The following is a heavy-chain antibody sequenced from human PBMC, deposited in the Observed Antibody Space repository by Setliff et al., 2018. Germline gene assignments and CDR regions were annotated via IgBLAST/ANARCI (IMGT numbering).Heavy chain of an antibody. CDR2: IIPIFGSA. CDR1: GGTFNSYA. Sequence: SVKVSCKASGGTFNSYAISWVRQAPGQGLEWMGGIIPIFGSANYARKFQGRVTVTADESTSTAYMELSSLRSEDTAVYYCARSFYGCFNYWGQGTLVTVSS. J-gene: IGHJ4*02. D-gene: IGHD3-10*01. CDR3: ARSFYGCFNY. V-gene: IGHV1-69*13.